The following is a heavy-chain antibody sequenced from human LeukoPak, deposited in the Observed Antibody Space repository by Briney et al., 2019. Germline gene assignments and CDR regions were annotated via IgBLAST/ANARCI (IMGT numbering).Heavy chain of an antibody. CDR2: IGWNSGNI. CDR1: GFTFDDYA. D-gene: IGHD2-15*01. Sequence: GGSLGLSCAASGFTFDDYAMHWVRQAPGKGLEWVSSIGWNSGNIGYADSVQGRFTISRDNAKNSLYLQMNSLRVEDTALYYCVKDISGGSAYWDQGTLVTVSS. V-gene: IGHV3-9*01. CDR3: VKDISGGSAY. J-gene: IGHJ4*02.